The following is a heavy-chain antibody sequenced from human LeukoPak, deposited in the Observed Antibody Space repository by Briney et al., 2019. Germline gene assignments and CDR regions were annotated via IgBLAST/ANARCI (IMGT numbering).Heavy chain of an antibody. Sequence: ASVKVSCKASGDTFTSYYMHWVRQAPGQGLGWMGIINPSGGSTSYAQKFQGRVTMTRDMSTSTVYMELSSLRSEDTAVYYCARKRIAAAGADAFDIWGQGTMVTVSS. J-gene: IGHJ3*02. D-gene: IGHD6-13*01. V-gene: IGHV1-46*01. CDR1: GDTFTSYY. CDR3: ARKRIAAAGADAFDI. CDR2: INPSGGST.